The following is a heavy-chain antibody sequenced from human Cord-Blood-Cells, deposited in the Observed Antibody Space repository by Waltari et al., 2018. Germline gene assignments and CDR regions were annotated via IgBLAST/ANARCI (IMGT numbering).Heavy chain of an antibody. D-gene: IGHD6-13*01. Sequence: QVQLVQSGAEVKKPGASVKVSCKASGYTFTSYAMHWVRQAPGQRLEWMGWINAGNGNTKYSQKFQGRVTITRDTSASTAYMELSSLRSEDMAVYYCARTDSSSWYAFDIWGQGTMVTVSS. J-gene: IGHJ3*02. V-gene: IGHV1-3*01. CDR2: INAGNGNT. CDR1: GYTFTSYA. CDR3: ARTDSSSWYAFDI.